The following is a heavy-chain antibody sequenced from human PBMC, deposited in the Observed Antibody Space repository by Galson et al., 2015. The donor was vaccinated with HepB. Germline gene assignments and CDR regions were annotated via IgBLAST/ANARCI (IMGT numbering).Heavy chain of an antibody. D-gene: IGHD3-10*01. J-gene: IGHJ6*02. Sequence: SLRLSCAASGFTFNNYNMNWVRQAPGKGLEWVSSISSSSTYIYYADSVEGRFTISRDNAENSLFLQMSSLSVEDTAVYYCARDFYGSGSYYSGGGMDVWGQGTTVTVSS. CDR3: ARDFYGSGSYYSGGGMDV. V-gene: IGHV3-21*01. CDR1: GFTFNNYN. CDR2: ISSSSTYI.